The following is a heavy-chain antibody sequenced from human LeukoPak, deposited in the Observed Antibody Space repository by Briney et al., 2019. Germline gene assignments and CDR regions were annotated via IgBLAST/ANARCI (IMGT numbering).Heavy chain of an antibody. CDR3: ARDLRLKELAYCGGDCLDY. Sequence: GGSLRLSCAASGFTFSNYAMHWVRQAPGKGLEYVSAISSNGGSTYYANSVKGRFTISRDNSKNTLYLQMGSLRAEDMAVYYCARDLRLKELAYCGGDCLDYWGQGTLVAVSS. V-gene: IGHV3-64*01. CDR2: ISSNGGST. D-gene: IGHD2-21*02. CDR1: GFTFSNYA. J-gene: IGHJ4*02.